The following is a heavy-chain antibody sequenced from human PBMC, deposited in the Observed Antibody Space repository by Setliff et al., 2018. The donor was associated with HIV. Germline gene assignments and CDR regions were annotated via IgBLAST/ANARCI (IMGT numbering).Heavy chain of an antibody. D-gene: IGHD2-15*01. V-gene: IGHV3-23*01. Sequence: GGSLRLSCAASGFTFSSYAMSWVRQAPGKGLEWVSGVSGGGDSTYYADSVKGRFTISRDNSKNTLYLQINSLRAEDTAVYYCVREVVRTLDYWGQGTLVTVSS. CDR3: VREVVRTLDY. J-gene: IGHJ4*02. CDR2: VSGGGDST. CDR1: GFTFSSYA.